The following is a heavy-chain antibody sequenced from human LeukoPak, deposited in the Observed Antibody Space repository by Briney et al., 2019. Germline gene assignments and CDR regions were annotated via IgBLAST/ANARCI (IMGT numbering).Heavy chain of an antibody. Sequence: GEPLQISCKGSGCSFTSYWIGWVRQMPGKGLEWMGIIYPGDSDTRYSPSFQGQVTISADKSISTAYLQWSSLKASDTAMYYCARPQWLVPNDAFDIWGQGTMVTVSS. CDR2: IYPGDSDT. J-gene: IGHJ3*02. V-gene: IGHV5-51*01. CDR1: GCSFTSYW. D-gene: IGHD6-19*01. CDR3: ARPQWLVPNDAFDI.